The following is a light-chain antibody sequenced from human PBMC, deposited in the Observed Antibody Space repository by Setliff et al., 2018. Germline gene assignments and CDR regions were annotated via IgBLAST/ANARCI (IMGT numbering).Light chain of an antibody. Sequence: SALTQPASVSGSPGQSITISSTGTSSDVGDYKYVSWYQQLPGKAPKLIIFEVSNRPSGLPNRFSGSKSCNSASLSISGLQAEDEADYYCSSYTSLSTRVFGTGTKVTVL. CDR2: EVS. CDR3: SSYTSLSTRV. CDR1: SSDVGDYKY. J-gene: IGLJ1*01. V-gene: IGLV2-14*01.